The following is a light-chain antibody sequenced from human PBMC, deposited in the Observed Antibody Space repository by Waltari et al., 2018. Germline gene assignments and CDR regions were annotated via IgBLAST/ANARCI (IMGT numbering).Light chain of an antibody. Sequence: QSVVTQPPSVSGTPGQRVTISCSGSNSNIGSNDVNWYQQLPGTAPKLLIYNNNQRPSGVPDRFPGSKSGSSASLAISGLQSEDEGDYYCASWDDSLTGSWVFGGGTKLTVL. V-gene: IGLV1-44*01. J-gene: IGLJ3*02. CDR2: NNN. CDR3: ASWDDSLTGSWV. CDR1: NSNIGSND.